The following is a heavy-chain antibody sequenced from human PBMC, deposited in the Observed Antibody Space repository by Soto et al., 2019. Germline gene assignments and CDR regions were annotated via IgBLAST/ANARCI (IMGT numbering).Heavy chain of an antibody. CDR3: ARDRPPDY. D-gene: IGHD6-6*01. V-gene: IGHV1-2*02. CDR2: INPNTGDT. J-gene: IGHJ4*02. CDR1: GYTFTAYY. Sequence: ASVKVSCKASGYTFTAYYMHWVRQAPGQGLEWMGWINPNTGDTNYAQQFQGRVTMTRDKSITTAYMELTRLTSDDTAVYYCARDRPPDYWGQGTQGTVS.